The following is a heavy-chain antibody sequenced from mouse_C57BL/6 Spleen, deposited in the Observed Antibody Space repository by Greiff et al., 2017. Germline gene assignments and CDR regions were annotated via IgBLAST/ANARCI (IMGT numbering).Heavy chain of an antibody. CDR3: ARWYFDV. CDR1: GYTFTSYW. Sequence: QVQLQQSGAELVKPGASVKLSCKASGYTFTSYWMQWVKQRPGQGLEWIGEIDPSDSYTNYNQKFKGKATLTVDTSSSTAYMQLSSLTSEDSAVYYCARWYFDVWGTGTTVTVSS. V-gene: IGHV1-50*01. CDR2: IDPSDSYT. J-gene: IGHJ1*03.